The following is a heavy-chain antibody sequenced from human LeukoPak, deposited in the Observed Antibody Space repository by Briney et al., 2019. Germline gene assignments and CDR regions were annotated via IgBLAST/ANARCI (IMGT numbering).Heavy chain of an antibody. D-gene: IGHD2-21*02. Sequence: PGGSLRLSCAASGFTFSSYSMNRVRQAPGKGLEWVSSISSSSSYIYYADSVKGRFTISRDNAKNSLYLQMNSLRAEDTAVYYCARPYCGGDCYSPEPFDYWGQGTLVTVSS. CDR3: ARPYCGGDCYSPEPFDY. CDR1: GFTFSSYS. J-gene: IGHJ4*02. CDR2: ISSSSSYI. V-gene: IGHV3-21*01.